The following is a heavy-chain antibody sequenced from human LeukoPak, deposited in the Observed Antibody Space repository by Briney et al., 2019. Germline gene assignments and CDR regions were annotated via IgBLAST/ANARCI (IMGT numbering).Heavy chain of an antibody. D-gene: IGHD3-3*02. CDR1: GGSFSGYY. Sequence: PSETLSLTCAVYGGSFSGYYWSWIRQPPGKGLEWIGEINHRGSTNYNPSLKSRVTISVDTSKNQFSLKLSSVTAADTAVYYCARVVASTNDAFDIWGQGTMVTVSS. V-gene: IGHV4-34*01. J-gene: IGHJ3*02. CDR2: INHRGST. CDR3: ARVVASTNDAFDI.